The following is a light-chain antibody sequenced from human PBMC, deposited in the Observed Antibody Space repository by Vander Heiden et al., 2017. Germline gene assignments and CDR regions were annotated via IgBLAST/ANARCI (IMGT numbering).Light chain of an antibody. J-gene: IGKJ3*01. Sequence: DIVMTQSPDSLAVSLGERATIKCKSSQTILYSPNNRNYLAWYQQKPGQPPKLLIYWASTRESGVPDRFSGSGSGTDFTLTISGLQAEDVAVYYCQQYYSYPPSFTFGQGTKVEIK. CDR3: QQYYSYPPSFT. CDR2: WAS. V-gene: IGKV4-1*01. CDR1: QTILYSPNNRNY.